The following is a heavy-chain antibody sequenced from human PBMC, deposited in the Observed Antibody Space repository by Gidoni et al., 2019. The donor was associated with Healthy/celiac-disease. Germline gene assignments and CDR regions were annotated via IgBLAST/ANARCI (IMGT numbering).Heavy chain of an antibody. J-gene: IGHJ6*02. V-gene: IGHV3-30*18. CDR2: ISYDGSNK. D-gene: IGHD4-17*01. Sequence: QVQLVESGGGVVQPGRSLRLSCAASGFTFSSYGMHWVRQAPGKGLEWVAVISYDGSNKYYADSVKGRFTISRDNSKNTLYLQMNSLRAEDTAVYYCAKDKDGDYRLVRYYYYGMDVWGQGTTVTVSS. CDR3: AKDKDGDYRLVRYYYYGMDV. CDR1: GFTFSSYG.